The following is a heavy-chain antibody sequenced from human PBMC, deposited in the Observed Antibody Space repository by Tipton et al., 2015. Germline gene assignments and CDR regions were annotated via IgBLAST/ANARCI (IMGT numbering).Heavy chain of an antibody. CDR3: ARVTAGYYENSRTPYWYFDL. D-gene: IGHD3-22*01. V-gene: IGHV4-4*07. Sequence: TLSLTCTVSGGSISSYYWSWIRQPAGKGLEWIGRIYTSGNSNYNLSLKSRVTMSVDMSKNQFSLKLSSVTAADTAVYFCARVTAGYYENSRTPYWYFDLWGRGTLVTVSS. CDR2: IYTSGNS. J-gene: IGHJ2*01. CDR1: GGSISSYY.